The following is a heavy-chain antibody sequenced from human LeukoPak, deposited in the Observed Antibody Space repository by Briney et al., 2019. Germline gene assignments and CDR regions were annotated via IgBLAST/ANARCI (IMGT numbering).Heavy chain of an antibody. CDR3: ARDFFPIVDSTWYEIGY. V-gene: IGHV3-30-3*01. CDR2: ISYDGHDK. Sequence: PGGSLRLSCAASGFNFNDYAMHWVRQAPGKGLEWVTVISYDGHDKSYADSVRGRFTVSRDNSKNTLYLQMHSLKSEDTAVYYCARDFFPIVDSTWYEIGYWGQGTLVTVSS. D-gene: IGHD2-21*01. CDR1: GFNFNDYA. J-gene: IGHJ4*02.